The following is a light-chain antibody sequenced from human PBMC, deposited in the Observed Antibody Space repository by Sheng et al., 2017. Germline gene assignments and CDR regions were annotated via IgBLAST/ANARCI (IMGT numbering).Light chain of an antibody. Sequence: QSALTQPRSVSGSPGQSVAISCTGTSSDIGAYNYVSWYQQHPGKAPKLMIYDVSERPSGVPDRFSGSKSGNTASLTISRLQAEDEADYYCCSYTSNYIDWVFGGGTKLTV. CDR3: CSYTSNYIDWV. CDR1: SSDIGAYNY. CDR2: DVS. V-gene: IGLV2-11*01. J-gene: IGLJ3*02.